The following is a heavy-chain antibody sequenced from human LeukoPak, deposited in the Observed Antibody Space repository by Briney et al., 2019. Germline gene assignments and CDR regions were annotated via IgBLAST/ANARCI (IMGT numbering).Heavy chain of an antibody. CDR2: IIPILGIA. CDR1: GGTFSSYA. D-gene: IGHD1-7*01. CDR3: ARVKSGTDRLSERAYYYYGMDV. Sequence: SVKVSCKASGGTFSSYAISWVRQAPGQGLEWMGRIIPILGIANYAQKFQGRVTITADKSTSTAYMELSSLRSEDTAVYYCARVKSGTDRLSERAYYYYGMDVWGQGTTVTVSS. J-gene: IGHJ6*02. V-gene: IGHV1-69*04.